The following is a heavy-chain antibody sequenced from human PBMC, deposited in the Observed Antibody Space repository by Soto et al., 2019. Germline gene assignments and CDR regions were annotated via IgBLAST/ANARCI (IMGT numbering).Heavy chain of an antibody. D-gene: IGHD3-3*01. V-gene: IGHV2-5*01. CDR2: IYWNDDK. J-gene: IGHJ4*02. Sequence: SGPTLVNPTQTLTLTCTFSGFSLSTTGEGVGWIRQPPGKALEWLAVIYWNDDKSYSPSLKSRLTISKDTSKKQVVLTMMNMAPVDTATYYCAQVDDVACLLAYWGQGTLVTVSS. CDR3: AQVDDVACLLAY. CDR1: GFSLSTTGEG.